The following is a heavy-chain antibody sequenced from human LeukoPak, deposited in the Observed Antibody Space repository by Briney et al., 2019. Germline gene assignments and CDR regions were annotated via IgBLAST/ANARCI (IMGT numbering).Heavy chain of an antibody. D-gene: IGHD3-22*01. V-gene: IGHV3-21*01. Sequence: GGSLRLSCAASGFAFSNFAMSWVRQAPGKGLEWVSSISSSSGYKYHADSVKGRFTVSRDNAENAVYLQMNSLRAEDTAMYFCARKYYYDSSTYYSFDHWGQGTLVTVSS. CDR2: ISSSSGYK. CDR1: GFAFSNFA. J-gene: IGHJ4*02. CDR3: ARKYYYDSSTYYSFDH.